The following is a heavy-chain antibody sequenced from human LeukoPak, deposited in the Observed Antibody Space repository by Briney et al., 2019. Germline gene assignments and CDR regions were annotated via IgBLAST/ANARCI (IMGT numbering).Heavy chain of an antibody. J-gene: IGHJ3*02. CDR2: ISSSGSTI. CDR1: EFTFSDFY. Sequence: GGSLRLFCAASEFTFSDFYMSWIRQAPGKGLEWVSYISSSGSTIYYADSVKGRFTISRDNAKNSLYLQMNSLRVEDTAVYYCARVTTDSYDSSGYHDAFDIWGQGTMVTVSS. D-gene: IGHD3-22*01. V-gene: IGHV3-11*01. CDR3: ARVTTDSYDSSGYHDAFDI.